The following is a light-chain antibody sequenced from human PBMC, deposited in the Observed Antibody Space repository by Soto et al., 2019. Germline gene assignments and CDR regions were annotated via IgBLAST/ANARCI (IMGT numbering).Light chain of an antibody. V-gene: IGKV3-11*01. CDR1: QSVSSY. CDR3: QQRSNWPIT. J-gene: IGKJ5*01. CDR2: DAS. Sequence: EIVLTQSPATLSLSPGERATLSSRASQSVSSYLAWYQQKPGQAPRLLIYDASNRATGIPARFSGSGSGTDFTLTISSLEPEDFAVYYCQQRSNWPITFGQGTRLEI.